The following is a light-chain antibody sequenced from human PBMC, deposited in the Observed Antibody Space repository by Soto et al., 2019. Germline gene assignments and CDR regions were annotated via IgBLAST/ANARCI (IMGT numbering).Light chain of an antibody. Sequence: EIVLTQSPATLSLYPGERATLSCRASQSVGSYLVWYQQKPGQAPRLLIHGASNRATGIPARFSGSGSWTDFTLTISSLEPEDFAVYYCQQRSSWPPLFGKGTRLEIK. CDR1: QSVGSY. V-gene: IGKV3-11*01. CDR2: GAS. CDR3: QQRSSWPPL. J-gene: IGKJ5*01.